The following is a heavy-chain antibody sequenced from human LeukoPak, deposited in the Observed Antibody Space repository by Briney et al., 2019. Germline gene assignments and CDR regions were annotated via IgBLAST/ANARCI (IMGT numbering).Heavy chain of an antibody. CDR2: FDPEDGET. Sequence: ASVKVSCKVSGYTLTELSMHWVRQAPGKGLEWMGGFDPEDGETIYAQKFQGRVTMTEDTSTDTAYMELSSLRSEDTAVYYCATGYGGCSSTSCFLLFDYWGPGTLVTVSS. V-gene: IGHV1-24*01. J-gene: IGHJ4*02. CDR1: GYTLTELS. CDR3: ATGYGGCSSTSCFLLFDY. D-gene: IGHD2-2*01.